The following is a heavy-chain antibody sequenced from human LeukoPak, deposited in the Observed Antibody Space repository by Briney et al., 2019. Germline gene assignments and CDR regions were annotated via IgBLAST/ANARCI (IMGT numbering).Heavy chain of an antibody. Sequence: LETLSLTCTVSGGSISSSSYYWGWIRQPPGKGLEWIGSIYYSGSTYYNPSLKSRVTISVDTSKNQFSLKLSSVTAADTAVYYCARAGSSSTSRRAFDPWGQGTLVTVSS. D-gene: IGHD2-2*01. V-gene: IGHV4-39*01. CDR2: IYYSGST. CDR1: GGSISSSSYY. J-gene: IGHJ5*02. CDR3: ARAGSSSTSRRAFDP.